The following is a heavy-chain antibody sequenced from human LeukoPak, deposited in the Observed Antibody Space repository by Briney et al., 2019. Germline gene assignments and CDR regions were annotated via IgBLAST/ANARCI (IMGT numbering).Heavy chain of an antibody. Sequence: GSLRLSCAASGFTFSSYGMHWVRQAPGKGLEWVAFIRYDGSNKYYADSVKGRFTISRDNSKDTLYLQMNSLRAEDTAVYYCAKGETTVTTYDFDYWGQGTLVTVSS. CDR1: GFTFSSYG. D-gene: IGHD4-17*01. J-gene: IGHJ4*02. CDR2: IRYDGSNK. V-gene: IGHV3-30*02. CDR3: AKGETTVTTYDFDY.